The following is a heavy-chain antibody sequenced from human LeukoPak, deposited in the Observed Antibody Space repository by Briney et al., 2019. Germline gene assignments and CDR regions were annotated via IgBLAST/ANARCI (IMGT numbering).Heavy chain of an antibody. CDR3: ARVGSSNNWKGNWYFDL. V-gene: IGHV1-69*05. D-gene: IGHD1-20*01. Sequence: SVKVSCKASGGTFSSYAISWVRQAPGQGLEWMGGIIPIFGTANYAQKFQGRVTITTDESTSTAYMELSSLRSEDTAVYYCARVGSSNNWKGNWYFDLWGRGTLVTVSS. CDR2: IIPIFGTA. CDR1: GGTFSSYA. J-gene: IGHJ2*01.